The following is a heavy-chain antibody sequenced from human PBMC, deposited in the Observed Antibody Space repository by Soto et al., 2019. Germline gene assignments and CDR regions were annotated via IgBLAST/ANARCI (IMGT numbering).Heavy chain of an antibody. V-gene: IGHV1-8*01. CDR3: ARRKERSGPYYLDL. D-gene: IGHD6-25*01. J-gene: IGHJ4*02. CDR2: MNPNNGNA. Sequence: GASVKVSSKASGFTFITYDFSWVRQAAGQGLEWMGWMNPNNGNAGFAQKFRGRINMTRNTSISTAYLELSSLRSDDSAVYFCARRKERSGPYYLDLWGQGTQVTVCS. CDR1: GFTFITYD.